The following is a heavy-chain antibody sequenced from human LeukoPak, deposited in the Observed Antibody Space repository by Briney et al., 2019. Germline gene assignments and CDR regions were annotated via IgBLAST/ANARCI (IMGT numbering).Heavy chain of an antibody. Sequence: ASVKVSCKASGYTFTSYYMHWVRQAPGQGLEWMGIINPSGVSTSYAQKFQGRVTMTRDMSTSTVYMELSSLRSDDTAVYYCARDPDPGYSSGWSKFDYWGQGTLVTVSS. J-gene: IGHJ4*02. D-gene: IGHD6-19*01. CDR2: INPSGVST. CDR1: GYTFTSYY. CDR3: ARDPDPGYSSGWSKFDY. V-gene: IGHV1-46*01.